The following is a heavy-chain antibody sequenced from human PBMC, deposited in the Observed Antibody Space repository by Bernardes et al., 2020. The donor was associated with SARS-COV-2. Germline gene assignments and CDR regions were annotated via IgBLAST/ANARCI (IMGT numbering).Heavy chain of an antibody. D-gene: IGHD3-9*01. CDR3: ARRDDILTAYHYYYGMDV. Sequence: SETLSLTRTVSGGSISSSNYYWGWIRQPPGKGLEWIGSIYYSGSTYYNPSLKSRVTISVDTSKNQFSLKLSSVTAADTAVYYCARRDDILTAYHYYYGMDVWGQGTTVTDSS. CDR1: GGSISSSNYY. V-gene: IGHV4-39*01. J-gene: IGHJ6*02. CDR2: IYYSGST.